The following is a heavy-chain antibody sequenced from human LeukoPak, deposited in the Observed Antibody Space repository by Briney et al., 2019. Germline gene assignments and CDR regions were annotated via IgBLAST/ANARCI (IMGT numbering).Heavy chain of an antibody. Sequence: SETLSLTCAVYGGSFSGYYWSWIRQPPGKGLEWIGEINHSGSTNYNPSLKSRVTISVDTSKNQFSLKLSSVTAADTAVYYCARARANSSSMFFLPLHRKYYFDYWGQGTLVTVSS. V-gene: IGHV4-34*01. CDR3: ARARANSSSMFFLPLHRKYYFDY. CDR2: INHSGST. J-gene: IGHJ4*02. CDR1: GGSFSGYY. D-gene: IGHD6-6*01.